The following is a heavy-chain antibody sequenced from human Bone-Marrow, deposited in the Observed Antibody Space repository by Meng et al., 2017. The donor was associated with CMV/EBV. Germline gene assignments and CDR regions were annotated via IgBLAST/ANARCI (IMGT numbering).Heavy chain of an antibody. Sequence: SETLSLTCTVSGGSISSGGYYWSWIRQHPGKGLEWIGEINHSGSTNYNPSLKSRVTISVDTSQNQFSLKLSSVTAADTAVYYCARGSTGVKYWGQGTLVTVSS. CDR1: GGSISSGGYY. D-gene: IGHD4-23*01. CDR3: ARGSTGVKY. CDR2: INHSGST. J-gene: IGHJ4*02. V-gene: IGHV4-39*07.